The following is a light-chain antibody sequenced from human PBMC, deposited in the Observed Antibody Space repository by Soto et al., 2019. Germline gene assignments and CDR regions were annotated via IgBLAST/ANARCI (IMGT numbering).Light chain of an antibody. CDR1: SGSVSTTYY. CDR2: STN. J-gene: IGLJ2*01. V-gene: IGLV8-61*01. CDR3: MLYMGGGLVV. Sequence: QAVVTQEPSFSVSPGGTVTLTFGLTSGSVSTTYYPSWYQQTPGQAPRTLIYSTNIRSSGVPDRFSGSILGNKAALTVTGAQADDESDYHCMLYMGGGLVVFGGGTKLAAL.